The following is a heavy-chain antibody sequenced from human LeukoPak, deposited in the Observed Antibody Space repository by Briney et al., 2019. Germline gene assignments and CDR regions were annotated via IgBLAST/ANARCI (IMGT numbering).Heavy chain of an antibody. D-gene: IGHD1-20*01. J-gene: IGHJ4*02. CDR3: AREVVNNWNYPDY. Sequence: GGSLRLSCAASGFTFSRYAMHWVRQAPGKGLEYVSAISSNGGDTYYANSVKGRFTISRDNFKNTLYLQMGSLRAEDMAVYYCAREVVNNWNYPDYWGQGTLVTVSS. CDR2: ISSNGGDT. V-gene: IGHV3-64*01. CDR1: GFTFSRYA.